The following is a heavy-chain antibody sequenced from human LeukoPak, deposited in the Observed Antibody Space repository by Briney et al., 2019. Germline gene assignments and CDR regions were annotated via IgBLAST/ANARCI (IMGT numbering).Heavy chain of an antibody. CDR2: ISYDGSNK. D-gene: IGHD3-22*01. CDR3: AKDTKFYYDSSGYYQY. V-gene: IGHV3-30*18. CDR1: GFTFSSYG. J-gene: IGHJ4*02. Sequence: GGSLRLSCAASGFTFSSYGMHWVRQAPGKGLEWVAVISYDGSNKYYADSVKGRFTISRDNSKNTLYLQMNSLRAEDTALYYCAKDTKFYYDSSGYYQYWGQGTLVTVSS.